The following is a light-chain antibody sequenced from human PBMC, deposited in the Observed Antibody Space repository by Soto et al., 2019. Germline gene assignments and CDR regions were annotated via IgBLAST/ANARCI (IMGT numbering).Light chain of an antibody. CDR3: QQHDNWPRSLT. V-gene: IGKV3-15*01. Sequence: EIVVTQSPATLSVSPGEGATLSCRASQSISNNLAWYQQKPGQAPRLLIYGASTRATDVPGRFSGSGSGTEFTLTISSLQSEEFAVYYCQQHDNWPRSLTFGGGTKVEIK. J-gene: IGKJ4*01. CDR2: GAS. CDR1: QSISNN.